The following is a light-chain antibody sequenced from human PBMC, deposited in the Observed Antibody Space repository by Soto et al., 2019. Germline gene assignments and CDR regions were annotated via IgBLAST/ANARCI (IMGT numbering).Light chain of an antibody. Sequence: QSVLTQPASVSGSPGQSITISCSGTSSDIGTYDHVAWFQQFPGKTPKLVIYSVSDRPSGVSYRFSGSKSGNTASLTISGLQAEDEADYYCLSYTSANTRVFGGGTKVTVL. CDR1: SSDIGTYDH. CDR3: LSYTSANTRV. V-gene: IGLV2-14*01. CDR2: SVS. J-gene: IGLJ3*02.